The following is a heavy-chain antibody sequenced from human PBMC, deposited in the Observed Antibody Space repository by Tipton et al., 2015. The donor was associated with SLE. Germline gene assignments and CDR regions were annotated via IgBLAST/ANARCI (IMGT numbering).Heavy chain of an antibody. D-gene: IGHD5-18*01. V-gene: IGHV1-69*13. Sequence: QLVQSGAEVKKPGASVKVSCKASGGTFSNYAISWVRQAPGQGLEWMGGIIPIFGTANYAQKFQGRVTITADESTSTAYMELSSLRSEDTAVYYCARPRDGYSYDQEAFDIWGQGTMVTVSS. CDR1: GGTFSNYA. CDR3: ARPRDGYSYDQEAFDI. CDR2: IIPIFGTA. J-gene: IGHJ3*02.